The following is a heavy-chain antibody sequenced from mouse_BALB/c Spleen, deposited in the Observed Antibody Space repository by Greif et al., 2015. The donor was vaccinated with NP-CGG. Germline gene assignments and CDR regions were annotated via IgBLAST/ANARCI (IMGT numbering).Heavy chain of an antibody. CDR1: GFNIKDTY. V-gene: IGHV14-3*02. J-gene: IGHJ4*01. Sequence: VQLKQSGAELVKPGASVKLSCTASGFNIKDTYMHWVKQRPEQGLEWIGRIDPANGNTKYDPKFQGKATITADTSSNTASLQLSSLTSEDTAVYYCASGDYDGVGAMDYWGQGTSVTASS. CDR3: ASGDYDGVGAMDY. D-gene: IGHD2-4*01. CDR2: IDPANGNT.